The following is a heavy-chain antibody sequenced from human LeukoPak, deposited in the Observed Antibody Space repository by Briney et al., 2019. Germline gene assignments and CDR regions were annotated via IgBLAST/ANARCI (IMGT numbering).Heavy chain of an antibody. CDR3: ATDYYDSSGYSTGTY. CDR2: IKKEGSEK. J-gene: IGHJ4*02. CDR1: GFTFSGYW. D-gene: IGHD3-22*01. V-gene: IGHV3-7*03. Sequence: GGSLRLSCAASGFTFSGYWMNWVRQAPGKGLEWVANIKKEGSEKYYVDSVKGRFTISRDNAKNSLYLQMNSLRADDTAVYYWATDYYDSSGYSTGTYWGQGTLVTVS.